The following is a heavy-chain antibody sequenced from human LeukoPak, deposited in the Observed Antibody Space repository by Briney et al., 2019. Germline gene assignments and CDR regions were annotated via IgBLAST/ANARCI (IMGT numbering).Heavy chain of an antibody. Sequence: ASVKVSCKASGYTFTSYDINWVRQATGQGLEWMGWMNPNSGNTGYAQKFQGRVTMTRNTSISTAYMELSSLRSEDTAVYYCARGGRLLYGSGSYYTPYYWGQGTLVTVSS. CDR1: GYTFTSYD. D-gene: IGHD3-10*01. J-gene: IGHJ4*02. CDR3: ARGGRLLYGSGSYYTPYY. V-gene: IGHV1-8*01. CDR2: MNPNSGNT.